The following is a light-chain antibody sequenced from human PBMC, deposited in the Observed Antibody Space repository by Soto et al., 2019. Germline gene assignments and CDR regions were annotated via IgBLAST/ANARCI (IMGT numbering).Light chain of an antibody. CDR1: QTVSSNF. J-gene: IGKJ1*01. V-gene: IGKV3-20*01. Sequence: EMVLTQSPDTLSLSPGERVTPSCRASQTVSSNFLAWYQQRPGQAPRLLIYGASSRAAGIPDRFSGSGSGTDFTLTISRLEPEDLAVYYCQQYGTSPETFGQGTKVDIK. CDR3: QQYGTSPET. CDR2: GAS.